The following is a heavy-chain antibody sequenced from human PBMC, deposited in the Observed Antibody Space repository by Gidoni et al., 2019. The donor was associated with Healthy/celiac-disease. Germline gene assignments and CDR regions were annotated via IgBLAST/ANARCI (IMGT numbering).Heavy chain of an antibody. V-gene: IGHV3-30-3*01. CDR3: ARDLDDVVVVAVKGFDY. CDR1: GFTFSRYA. D-gene: IGHD2-15*01. J-gene: IGHJ4*02. Sequence: QVQLVESGGGVVQPGRSLRLSCAASGFTFSRYAMHWVRQAPGKGLEWVAVISYDGSNKYYADSVKGRFTISRDNSKNTLYLQMNSLRAEDTAVYYCARDLDDVVVVAVKGFDYWGQGTLVTVSS. CDR2: ISYDGSNK.